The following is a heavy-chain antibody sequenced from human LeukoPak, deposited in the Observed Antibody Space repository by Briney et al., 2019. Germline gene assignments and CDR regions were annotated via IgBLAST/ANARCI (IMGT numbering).Heavy chain of an antibody. D-gene: IGHD6-13*01. Sequence: YWSWIRQPPGKGLEWIGYIYHSGSTYYNPSLKSRVTISVDRSKNQFSLKLSSVTAADTAVYYCARGGPQQQLDWGQGTLVTVSS. CDR1: Y. CDR3: ARGGPQQQLD. CDR2: IYHSGST. V-gene: IGHV4-30-2*01. J-gene: IGHJ4*02.